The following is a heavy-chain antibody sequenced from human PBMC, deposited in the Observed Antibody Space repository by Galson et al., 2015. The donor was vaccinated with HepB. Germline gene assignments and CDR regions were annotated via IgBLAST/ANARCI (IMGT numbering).Heavy chain of an antibody. Sequence: SVKVSCKASGYTFSSYSITWVRQAPGHGLEWMGWISAYNGDTNYAQKFQGRVTMTTDTSTSTAYMELRSLRSDDTAVYYCARDPRITATGQLYYFDYWGQGTLVTVSS. J-gene: IGHJ4*02. CDR3: ARDPRITATGQLYYFDY. CDR1: GYTFSSYS. D-gene: IGHD6-25*01. V-gene: IGHV1-18*01. CDR2: ISAYNGDT.